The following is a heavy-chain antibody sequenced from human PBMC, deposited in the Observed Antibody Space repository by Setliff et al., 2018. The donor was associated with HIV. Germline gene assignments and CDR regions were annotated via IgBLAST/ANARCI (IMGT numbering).Heavy chain of an antibody. CDR1: GGSISTYF. CDR3: ARHLYWNPDAFDI. V-gene: IGHV4-4*07. J-gene: IGHJ3*02. CDR2: IHTTGST. Sequence: PSETLSLTCTVSGGSISTYFWTWIRLPAGKGLEWIGQIHTTGSTNYNPSLKSRVTISIDTSKNQFSLRLSSVTAADTAVFFCARHLYWNPDAFDIWGQGTMVTVSS. D-gene: IGHD1-1*01.